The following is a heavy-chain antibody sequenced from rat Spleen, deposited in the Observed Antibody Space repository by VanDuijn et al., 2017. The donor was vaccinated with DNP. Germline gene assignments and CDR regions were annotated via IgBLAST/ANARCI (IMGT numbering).Heavy chain of an antibody. D-gene: IGHD1-9*01. V-gene: IGHV3-1*01. CDR3: ARHGGYYGYTFDY. CDR1: GYSITSNY. Sequence: EVQLQESGPGLVKPSQSLSLTCSVTGYSITSNYWGWIRKFPGNKMEYIGHISYSGSTNYNPSLKSRFSITRDTSKNQFFLQLNSVTTEDTATYYCARHGGYYGYTFDYWGQGVMVTVSS. CDR2: ISYSGST. J-gene: IGHJ2*01.